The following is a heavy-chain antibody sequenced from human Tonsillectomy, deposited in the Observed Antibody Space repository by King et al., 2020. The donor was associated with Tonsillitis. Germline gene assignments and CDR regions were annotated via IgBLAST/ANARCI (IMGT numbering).Heavy chain of an antibody. CDR2: IKQYGIEK. CDR3: ARSLWFGDGNFDL. CDR1: SFTFSNYW. V-gene: IGHV3-7*01. J-gene: IGHJ2*01. Sequence: QLVQSGGGLVQPGGSLRLSCAASSFTFSNYWMRWVRQAPGKGLEGLANIKQYGIEKSYVDSVKCRFTFSSDNAKSSLYLQMNSLRAEDTAVYYCARSLWFGDGNFDLWGRGTLVTVSS. D-gene: IGHD3-10*01.